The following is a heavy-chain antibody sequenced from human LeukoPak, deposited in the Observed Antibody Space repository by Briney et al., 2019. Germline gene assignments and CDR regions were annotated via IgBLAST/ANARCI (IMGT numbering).Heavy chain of an antibody. J-gene: IGHJ4*02. D-gene: IGHD3-22*01. Sequence: PGGSLSLSCAASGFTFSSYAMSWVRQAPGKGLEWVSAISGSGGSTYYADSVKGRFTISRDNSKNTLYLQMNSLRAEDTAVYYCAKDQSEKVITPYFDYWGQGTLVTVSS. CDR1: GFTFSSYA. CDR2: ISGSGGST. CDR3: AKDQSEKVITPYFDY. V-gene: IGHV3-23*01.